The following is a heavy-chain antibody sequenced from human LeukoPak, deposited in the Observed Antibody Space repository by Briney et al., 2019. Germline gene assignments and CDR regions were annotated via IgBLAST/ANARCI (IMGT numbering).Heavy chain of an antibody. Sequence: GGSLRLSCAASGFIFSDYSMNWVRQAPGKGLEWVSYISSSGSTIYYADSVKGRFTISRDNAKNSLYLQVNSLRAEDTAVYYCARGTQWELRLYYYYYMDVWGKGTTVTISS. CDR3: ARGTQWELRLYYYYYMDV. CDR1: GFIFSDYS. D-gene: IGHD1-26*01. J-gene: IGHJ6*03. V-gene: IGHV3-48*04. CDR2: ISSSGSTI.